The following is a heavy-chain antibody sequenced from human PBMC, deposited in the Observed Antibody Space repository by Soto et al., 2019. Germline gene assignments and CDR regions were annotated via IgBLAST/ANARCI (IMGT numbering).Heavy chain of an antibody. V-gene: IGHV3-30-3*01. Sequence: PGGSLRLSCAASGFTFTSYAMSWVRQAPGKGLEWVSVISFDGNIKYYTGSVKGRFTISRDNSKNTLHLQVNSLRTEDTALYYCARAPGHSVHSSGWQIDYWGQGTLVTVSS. CDR3: ARAPGHSVHSSGWQIDY. CDR2: ISFDGNIK. D-gene: IGHD6-19*01. J-gene: IGHJ4*02. CDR1: GFTFTSYA.